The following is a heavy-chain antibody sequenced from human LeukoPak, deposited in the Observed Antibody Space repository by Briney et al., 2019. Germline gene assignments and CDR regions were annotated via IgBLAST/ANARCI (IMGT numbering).Heavy chain of an antibody. Sequence: ASVKVSCKASGYTFTGCYMHWVRQAPGQGLEWMGWINPNSGGTNYAQKFQGRVTMTRDTSISTAYMELSRLRSDDTAVYYCARFPEATYGDYYYGMDVWGQGTTVTVSS. D-gene: IGHD4-17*01. J-gene: IGHJ6*02. V-gene: IGHV1-2*02. CDR2: INPNSGGT. CDR3: ARFPEATYGDYYYGMDV. CDR1: GYTFTGCY.